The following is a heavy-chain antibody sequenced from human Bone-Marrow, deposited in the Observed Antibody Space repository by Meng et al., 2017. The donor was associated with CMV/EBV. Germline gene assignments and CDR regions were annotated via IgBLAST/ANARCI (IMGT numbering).Heavy chain of an antibody. D-gene: IGHD3-9*01. Sequence: SETLSLTCTVSGGSISSSSYYWGWIRQPPGKGLEWIGSIYDSGSTYYNPSLKSRVTIYVDTSKNQFSLMLSSVTAADTAVYYCARLNDILNGDCDYWGQGTMVTVSS. CDR2: IYDSGST. J-gene: IGHJ4*02. CDR3: ARLNDILNGDCDY. V-gene: IGHV4-39*01. CDR1: GGSISSSSYY.